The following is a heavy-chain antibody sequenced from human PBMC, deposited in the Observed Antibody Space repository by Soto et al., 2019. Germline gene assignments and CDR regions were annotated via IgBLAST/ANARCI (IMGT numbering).Heavy chain of an antibody. CDR2: INSSSSYT. V-gene: IGHV3-11*05. J-gene: IGHJ2*01. D-gene: IGHD6-13*01. Sequence: QVHLVECGGGLVKPGGSLRLTCAASGFTLSDYYMSWIRQAPGKGLEWVSYINSSSSYTNYADSVKGRFTISRDNAKNSLYLQMNSLRAEDTAVYYCARTIVAAGGRRYFDLWVRGTLVTVSS. CDR3: ARTIVAAGGRRYFDL. CDR1: GFTLSDYY.